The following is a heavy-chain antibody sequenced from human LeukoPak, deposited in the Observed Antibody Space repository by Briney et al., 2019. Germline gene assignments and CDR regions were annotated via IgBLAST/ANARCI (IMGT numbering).Heavy chain of an antibody. D-gene: IGHD4/OR15-4a*01. CDR1: GXTFNSHA. Sequence: GGSLRLSCAVSGXTFNSHAMCWVRQAPGKGLEWVSSIDISGGSTYYTDSVKGRFTISRDNSKNTLYLQMNSLRGEDTALYFCANEVRPNDYWGQGTLVTVSS. CDR2: IDISGGST. V-gene: IGHV3-23*01. J-gene: IGHJ4*02. CDR3: ANEVRPNDY.